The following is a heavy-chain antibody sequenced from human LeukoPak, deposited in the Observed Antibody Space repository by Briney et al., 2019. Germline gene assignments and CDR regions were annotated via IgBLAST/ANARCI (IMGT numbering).Heavy chain of an antibody. CDR3: ARDLFVGYYYYGMDV. J-gene: IGHJ6*02. V-gene: IGHV4-30-2*01. CDR2: IYHSGST. Sequence: PSQTLSLTCAVSGGSISSGGYSWSWIRQPPGKGLEWIGYIYHSGSTYYNPSLKSRVTISVDRSKSQFSLKLSSVTAADTAVYYCARDLFVGYYYYGMDVWGQGTTVTVSS. CDR1: GGSISSGGYS.